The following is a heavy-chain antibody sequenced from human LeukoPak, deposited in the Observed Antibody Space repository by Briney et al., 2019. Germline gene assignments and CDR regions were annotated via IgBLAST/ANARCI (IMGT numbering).Heavy chain of an antibody. CDR2: IYYSGST. V-gene: IGHV4-59*01. Sequence: SETLSPTCTVSGGSISSYYWSWIRQPPGKGLEWIGYIYYSGSTNYNPSLKSRVTISVDTSKNQFSLKLSSVTAADTAVYYCARSPDYGDYVDWFDPWGQGTLVTVSS. CDR1: GGSISSYY. D-gene: IGHD4-17*01. J-gene: IGHJ5*02. CDR3: ARSPDYGDYVDWFDP.